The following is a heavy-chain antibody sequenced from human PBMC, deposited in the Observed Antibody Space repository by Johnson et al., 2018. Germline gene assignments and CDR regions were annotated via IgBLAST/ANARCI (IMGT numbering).Heavy chain of an antibody. V-gene: IGHV4-59*01. CDR1: GASMRGYY. D-gene: IGHD3-16*01. Sequence: QVQLQESGPGLVKPSETLSLICSISGASMRGYYWSWIRQPPGKGLEWIGYVYSSGSTNYNPSLRSRVTMSVDTSKNQIFLHLSSVAAADTALYFCARDTLSHGLDVWGQGTTVTVSS. CDR2: VYSSGST. CDR3: ARDTLSHGLDV. J-gene: IGHJ6*02.